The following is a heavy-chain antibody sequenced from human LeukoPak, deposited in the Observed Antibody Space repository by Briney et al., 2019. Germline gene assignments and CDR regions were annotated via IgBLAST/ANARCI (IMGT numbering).Heavy chain of an antibody. J-gene: IGHJ4*02. D-gene: IGHD3-22*01. CDR1: GFAFAQYM. CDR2: ITWDGGTT. Sequence: GGSLRLSCAASGFAFAQYMMHWVRQAPGKGLEWVSLITWDGGTTYYADSVKGRFTVSRDNSKNSLYLQMNSLRSEDTALYYCAKDYGNYRSSDYWGQGTLVTVSS. V-gene: IGHV3-43*01. CDR3: AKDYGNYRSSDY.